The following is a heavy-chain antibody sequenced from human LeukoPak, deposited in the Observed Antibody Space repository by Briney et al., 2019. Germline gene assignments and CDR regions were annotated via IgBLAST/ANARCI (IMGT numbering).Heavy chain of an antibody. D-gene: IGHD6-13*01. CDR1: GDSISSSSYY. CDR2: IYYSGST. CDR3: ASSGIAAAGAEY. V-gene: IGHV4-39*07. J-gene: IGHJ4*02. Sequence: SETLSLTCTVSGDSISSSSYYWGWIRQPPGKGLEWIGSIYYSGSTSYNPSLKSRVTISVDTSKNQFSLKLSSVTAADTAVYYCASSGIAAAGAEYWGQGTLVTVSS.